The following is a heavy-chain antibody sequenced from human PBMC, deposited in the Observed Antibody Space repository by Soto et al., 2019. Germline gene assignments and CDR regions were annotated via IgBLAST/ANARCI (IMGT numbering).Heavy chain of an antibody. CDR1: GDSVSSNSAA. D-gene: IGHD3-3*01. Sequence: SQTLSLTCAISGDSVSSNSAAWNWIRQSPSRGLEWLGRTYYRSKWYNDYAVSVKSRITINPDTSKNQFSLQLNSVTPEDTAVYYCAREQGPHYDFWSGYYWFDPWGQGTLVTVSS. V-gene: IGHV6-1*01. J-gene: IGHJ5*02. CDR2: TYYRSKWYN. CDR3: AREQGPHYDFWSGYYWFDP.